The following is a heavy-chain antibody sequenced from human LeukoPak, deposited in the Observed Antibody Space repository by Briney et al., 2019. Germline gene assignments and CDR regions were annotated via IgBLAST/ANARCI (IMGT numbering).Heavy chain of an antibody. D-gene: IGHD3-10*01. V-gene: IGHV1-2*02. CDR1: GYTFIAYY. CDR3: ARDMYYYGSGSPGFYMDV. J-gene: IGHJ6*03. Sequence: ASVKVSCKTSGYTFIAYYLHWVRQAPGQGLEWMGWINPNSGGTNYAQKFQGRVTMTRDTSISTAYMELSRLRSDDTAVYYCARDMYYYGSGSPGFYMDVWGKGTTVTVSS. CDR2: INPNSGGT.